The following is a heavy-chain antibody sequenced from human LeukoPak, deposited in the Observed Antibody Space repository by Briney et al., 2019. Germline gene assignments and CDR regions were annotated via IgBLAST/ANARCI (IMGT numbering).Heavy chain of an antibody. CDR1: GGSISSGDYY. Sequence: TSETLSLTCTVSGGSISSGDYYWNWIRQPPGKGLEWIGYIYYTGSSYYNPSLKSRVTISVDTSKNQFSLILSSVTAADTAVYYCARGGMEGFGESNWFDPWGQGTLVTVSS. CDR2: IYYTGSS. CDR3: ARGGMEGFGESNWFDP. D-gene: IGHD3-10*01. J-gene: IGHJ5*02. V-gene: IGHV4-30-4*01.